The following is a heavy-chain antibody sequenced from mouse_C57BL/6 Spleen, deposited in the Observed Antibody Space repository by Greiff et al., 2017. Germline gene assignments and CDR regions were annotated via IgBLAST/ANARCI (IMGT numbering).Heavy chain of an antibody. D-gene: IGHD1-1*01. J-gene: IGHJ2*01. CDR2: IYPGSGST. V-gene: IGHV1-55*01. CDR1: GYTFTSYW. Sequence: VQLQQPGAELVKPGASVKMSCTASGYTFTSYWITWVKQRPGQGLEWIGDIYPGSGSTNYNEKFKSKATLTVDTSSSTAYMQLSSLTSEDSAVYYCARAGTLDGSSYGYWGQGTTLTVSS. CDR3: ARAGTLDGSSYGY.